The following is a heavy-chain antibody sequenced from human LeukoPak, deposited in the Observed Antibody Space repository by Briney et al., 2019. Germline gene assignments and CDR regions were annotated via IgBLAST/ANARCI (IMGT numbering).Heavy chain of an antibody. CDR1: GGSISSGDYY. Sequence: SETLSLTCTVSGGSISSGDYYWSWIRQPPGKGLEWIGYIYYSGSTYYNPSLKSRVTTSVDTSKNQFSLKLSSVTAADTAVYYCARDVIIMARNYYYYGMDVWGQGTTVTVSS. J-gene: IGHJ6*02. D-gene: IGHD3-10*01. V-gene: IGHV4-30-4*01. CDR3: ARDVIIMARNYYYYGMDV. CDR2: IYYSGST.